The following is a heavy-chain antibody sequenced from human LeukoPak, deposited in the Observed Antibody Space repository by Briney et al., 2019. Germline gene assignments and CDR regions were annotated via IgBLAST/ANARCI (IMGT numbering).Heavy chain of an antibody. CDR1: GYSFTSYW. CDR2: IYPGDSDT. Sequence: GESLKISFKGSGYSFTSYWIGWVPQMPGKGLGWLGIIYPGDSDTRYSPSFQAEVTISADKSISTAYLQWSSLKASDTAMYYCARRGSYSSSWYGYYFDYWGQGTLVTVSS. D-gene: IGHD6-13*01. V-gene: IGHV5-51*01. J-gene: IGHJ4*02. CDR3: ARRGSYSSSWYGYYFDY.